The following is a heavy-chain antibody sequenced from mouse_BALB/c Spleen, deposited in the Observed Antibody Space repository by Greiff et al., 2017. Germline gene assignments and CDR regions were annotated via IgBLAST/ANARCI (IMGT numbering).Heavy chain of an antibody. CDR2: IDPENGNT. CDR1: GFNIKDYY. Sequence: AQLQQSGAELVRPGALVKLSCKASGFNIKDYYMHWVKQRPEQGLEWIGWIDPENGNTIYDPKFQGKASITADTSSNTAYLQLSSLTSEDTAVYYCARHYYGSTYWYFDVWGAGTTVTVSS. CDR3: ARHYYGSTYWYFDV. V-gene: IGHV14-1*02. J-gene: IGHJ1*01. D-gene: IGHD1-1*01.